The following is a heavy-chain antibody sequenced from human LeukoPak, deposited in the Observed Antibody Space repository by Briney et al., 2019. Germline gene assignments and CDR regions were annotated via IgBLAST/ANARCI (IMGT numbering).Heavy chain of an antibody. J-gene: IGHJ4*02. CDR2: IYYSGST. V-gene: IGHV4-59*01. D-gene: IGHD2-2*01. Sequence: PSETLSLTCSVSGGSISSYYWSWIRQPPGKGLEWIGYIYYSGSTNYNPSLKSRVTMSVDTSKNQFSLKLSSVTAADTAAYFCARAYCTRSRCYGGLVGYWGQGTLVTVSS. CDR3: ARAYCTRSRCYGGLVGY. CDR1: GGSISSYY.